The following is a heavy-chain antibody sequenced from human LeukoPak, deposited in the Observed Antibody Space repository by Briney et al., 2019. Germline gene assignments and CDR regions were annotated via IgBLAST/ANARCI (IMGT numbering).Heavy chain of an antibody. D-gene: IGHD5-24*01. CDR3: TRVGYIDEGIDY. J-gene: IGHJ4*02. CDR2: IKQDGSKK. Sequence: GGSLRLSCVASVFPFSSYWMTWVRQAPWKGLEWVANIKQDGSKKSYVDSVKGRFTISRDNAKNSLYLQMNSLRAEDTPIYYCTRVGYIDEGIDYWGQGTLVTVSS. CDR1: VFPFSSYW. V-gene: IGHV3-7*04.